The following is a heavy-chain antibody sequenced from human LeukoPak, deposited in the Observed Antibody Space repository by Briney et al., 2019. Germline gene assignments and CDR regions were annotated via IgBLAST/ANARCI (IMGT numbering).Heavy chain of an antibody. J-gene: IGHJ6*02. V-gene: IGHV3-33*01. CDR3: TRDLMDYDVSTGLHHYYMDV. CDR2: IWYDGSKE. D-gene: IGHD3-9*01. CDR1: GFTFSSYG. Sequence: GGSLRLSCAASGFTFSSYGMHWVRQAPGKGLEWVAVIWYDGSKEYYADSVKGRFTISRDNSKNTLYLQMNSLRAEDTAVYYCTRDLMDYDVSTGLHHYYMDVWGQGTTVTVSS.